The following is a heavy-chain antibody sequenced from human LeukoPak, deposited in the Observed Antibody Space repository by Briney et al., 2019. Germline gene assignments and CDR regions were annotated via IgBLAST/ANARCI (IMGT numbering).Heavy chain of an antibody. CDR1: GFTVSSNY. CDR3: ARDRFPYGSGSGWFDP. Sequence: PGGSLRLSCAASGFTVSSNYMSWVRQAPGKGLEWVSYISSSSNTIFYAESVKGRFTISRDNAKNSLYLQMNSLRVEDTAVYYCARDRFPYGSGSGWFDPWGQGTLVTVSS. CDR2: ISSSSNTI. V-gene: IGHV3-48*01. D-gene: IGHD3-10*01. J-gene: IGHJ5*02.